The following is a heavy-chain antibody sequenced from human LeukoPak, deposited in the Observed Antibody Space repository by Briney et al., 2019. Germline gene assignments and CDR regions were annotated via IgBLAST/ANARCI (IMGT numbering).Heavy chain of an antibody. CDR1: GDSISNDNW. D-gene: IGHD3-9*01. Sequence: PSETLSLTCAVSGDSISNDNWWSWVRQPPGKRLEWIGEIHHSGNTNYNPSLKSRVTTSMDKSKNQVSLKLSSVTAADTAVYYCARGSYFDWLLPFDYWGQGTLVTVSS. J-gene: IGHJ4*02. CDR3: ARGSYFDWLLPFDY. CDR2: IHHSGNT. V-gene: IGHV4-4*02.